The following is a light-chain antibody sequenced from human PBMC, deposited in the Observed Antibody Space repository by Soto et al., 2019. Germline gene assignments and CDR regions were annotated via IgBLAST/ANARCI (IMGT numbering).Light chain of an antibody. V-gene: IGKV1-39*01. Sequence: DIQMTQSPSSLSASVGDRVTITCRASQSISSYLNWYQQKPGKSHKILIYAASSLESGVPSRFSGSGSVTDFTLTISSLQPEDFATYYCQQSYSTPHTFGQGTNLESK. J-gene: IGKJ2*01. CDR2: AAS. CDR1: QSISSY. CDR3: QQSYSTPHT.